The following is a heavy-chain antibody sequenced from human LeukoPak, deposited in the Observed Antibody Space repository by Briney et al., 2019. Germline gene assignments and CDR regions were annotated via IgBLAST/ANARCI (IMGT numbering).Heavy chain of an antibody. Sequence: GGSLRLSCAASGFTFNSYAMSWVRQAPGTGLEWVANINVDGRNKYYVDSVKGRFTISRDKAKNSLYLQMNSLRAEDTAMYYCTCDLNRSDGLWGQGIMVTVSS. J-gene: IGHJ3*01. V-gene: IGHV3-7*01. CDR3: TCDLNRSDGL. CDR2: INVDGRNK. CDR1: GFTFNSYA. D-gene: IGHD2-8*01.